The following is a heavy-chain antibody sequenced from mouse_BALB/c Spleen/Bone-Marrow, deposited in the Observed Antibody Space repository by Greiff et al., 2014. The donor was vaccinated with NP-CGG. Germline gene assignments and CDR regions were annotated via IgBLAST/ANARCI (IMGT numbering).Heavy chain of an antibody. Sequence: VQLKESGGGLGQPEGSLKLSCAASGFDFSGYWVTWGRQAPGEGLEWIGEINPDSSTINYTPSLKDKFIISRDNAKNALYLQMSKVRSEDTALYYCARPGYYGYQDVWGAGTTVTVSS. J-gene: IGHJ1*01. CDR3: ARPGYYGYQDV. CDR2: INPDSSTI. CDR1: GFDFSGYW. D-gene: IGHD1-2*01. V-gene: IGHV4-1*02.